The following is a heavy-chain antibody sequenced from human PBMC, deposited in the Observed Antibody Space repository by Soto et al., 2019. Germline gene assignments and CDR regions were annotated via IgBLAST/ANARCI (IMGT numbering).Heavy chain of an antibody. CDR1: GFTFRNAW. CDR3: AADDSVADANVDY. Sequence: GGSLRLSCAASGFTFRNAWMSWVRQSPGKGLEWVGRIRSKADGGTAVYAAPLEGRFTISRDDSANTLYLQMNSPKTEDTAVYFCAADDSVADANVDYRAQRTLVTVSS. D-gene: IGHD2-15*01. V-gene: IGHV3-15*01. J-gene: IGHJ4*02. CDR2: IRSKADGGTA.